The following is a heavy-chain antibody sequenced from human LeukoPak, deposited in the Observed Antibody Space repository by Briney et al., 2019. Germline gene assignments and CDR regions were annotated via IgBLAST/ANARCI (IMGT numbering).Heavy chain of an antibody. J-gene: IGHJ4*02. Sequence: ASVKVSCKASGYTFTGFDINWVRPVPGQGLEWMGWMNPNSGNTGFVQKFQGRLILTRDASMNTAYMELSSLTSDDTAVYYCVRGNSGSYYLYWGQGTLVTVSS. V-gene: IGHV1-8*01. CDR3: VRGNSGSYYLY. CDR1: GYTFTGFD. CDR2: MNPNSGNT. D-gene: IGHD1-26*01.